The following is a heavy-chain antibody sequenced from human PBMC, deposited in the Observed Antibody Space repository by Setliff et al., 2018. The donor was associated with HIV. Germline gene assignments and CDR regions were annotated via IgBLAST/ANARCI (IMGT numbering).Heavy chain of an antibody. D-gene: IGHD6-19*01. Sequence: KTSETLSLTCTVSGGSISSYYWSWIRQPPGKGLEWIGYIYYSGSAYYNPSLQNRVTVSVDAPKNQFSLKLSSLTAADTAMYYCAMAVADRGVYYLDYWGRGTLVTVSS. CDR1: GGSISSYY. J-gene: IGHJ4*02. CDR3: AMAVADRGVYYLDY. V-gene: IGHV4-59*06. CDR2: IYYSGSA.